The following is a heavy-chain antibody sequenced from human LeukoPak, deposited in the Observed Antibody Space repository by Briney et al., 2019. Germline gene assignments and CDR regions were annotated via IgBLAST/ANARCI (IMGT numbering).Heavy chain of an antibody. J-gene: IGHJ4*02. V-gene: IGHV3-23*01. D-gene: IGHD3-16*02. CDR3: AKGGHDYVWGSYRYYFDY. CDR1: GFTFSSYA. CDR2: ISGSGGST. Sequence: GGSLSLSYAASGFTFSSYAMSWGRQAPGKGLEWVSAISGSGGSTYYADSVKGRFTISRDNSKNTLYLQMNSLRAEDTAVYYCAKGGHDYVWGSYRYYFDYWGQGTLVTVSS.